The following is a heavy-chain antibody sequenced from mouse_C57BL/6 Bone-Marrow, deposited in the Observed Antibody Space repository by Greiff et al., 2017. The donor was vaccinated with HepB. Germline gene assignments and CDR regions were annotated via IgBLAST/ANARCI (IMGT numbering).Heavy chain of an antibody. D-gene: IGHD1-1*01. CDR1: GYTFTSYW. CDR2: IDPSDSYT. CDR3: ARPYGSSDDY. Sequence: VQLQQPGAELVRPGTSVKLSCKASGYTFTSYWMPWVKQRPGQGLEWIGVIDPSDSYTNYHQKFKGTATLTVDTSSSTAYLQLSSLTSEDSAVYYCARPYGSSDDYWGQGTRVTVSA. J-gene: IGHJ3*01. V-gene: IGHV1-59*01.